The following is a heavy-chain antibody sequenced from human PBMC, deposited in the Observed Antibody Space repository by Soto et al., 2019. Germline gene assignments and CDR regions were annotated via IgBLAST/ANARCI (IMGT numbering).Heavy chain of an antibody. D-gene: IGHD3-10*01. J-gene: IGHJ4*02. Sequence: QVQLQESGPGLVKPAETLSLTCIVSGGSISTDNYYWAWIRQPPGKGLEWIGSIYYSGSTNYNPSLKSRVXXSXDXXMNQFSLNLTSVTAADTAGYYCARLYGSGRLGGVYWGQGTLVSVSS. CDR2: IYYSGST. CDR1: GGSISTDNYY. CDR3: ARLYGSGRLGGVY. V-gene: IGHV4-39*01.